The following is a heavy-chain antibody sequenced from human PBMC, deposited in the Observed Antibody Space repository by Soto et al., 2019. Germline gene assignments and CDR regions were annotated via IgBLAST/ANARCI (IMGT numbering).Heavy chain of an antibody. CDR3: ARGGNGYENWPPYYYYGMDV. Sequence: GGSLRLSCAASGFTFDSYWMTWVRRAPGKGLEWVAHIKQDGGQTYYVDSVKGRFTISRDNAKTSLYLQMNSLRAEDTSVCFCARGGNGYENWPPYYYYGMDVWGQGTTVTVSS. J-gene: IGHJ6*02. D-gene: IGHD5-12*01. V-gene: IGHV3-7*01. CDR2: IKQDGGQT. CDR1: GFTFDSYW.